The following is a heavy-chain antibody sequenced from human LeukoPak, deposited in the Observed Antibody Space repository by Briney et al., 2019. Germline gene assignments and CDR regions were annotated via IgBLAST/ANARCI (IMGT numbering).Heavy chain of an antibody. CDR1: GGSISSYP. J-gene: IGHJ4*02. D-gene: IGHD3-10*01. CDR3: AGDYDSRSHKFDF. Sequence: SETLSLTCTVSGGSISSYPWSWIRQPPGKGLEWIGYMFYGGSTTYNPSLKSRVTISVDTSKNQVSLRLTSVTAADTAVYYCAGDYDSRSHKFDFWGQGTLVTVSS. CDR2: MFYGGST. V-gene: IGHV4-59*12.